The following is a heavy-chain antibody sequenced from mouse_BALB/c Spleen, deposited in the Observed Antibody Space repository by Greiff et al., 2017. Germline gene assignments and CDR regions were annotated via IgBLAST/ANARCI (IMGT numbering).Heavy chain of an antibody. J-gene: IGHJ4*01. V-gene: IGHV2-9*02. CDR3: ARERESFYYGMDY. CDR2: IWAGGST. Sequence: QVQLQQSGPGLVAPSQSLSITCTVSGFSLTSYGVHWVRQPPGKGLEWLGVIWAGGSTNYNSALMSRLSISKDNSKSQVFLKMNSLQTDDTAMYYCARERESFYYGMDYWGQGTSVTVSS. CDR1: GFSLTSYG.